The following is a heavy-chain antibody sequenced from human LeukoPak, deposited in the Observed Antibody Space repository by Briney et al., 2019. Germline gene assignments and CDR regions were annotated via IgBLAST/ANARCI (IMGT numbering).Heavy chain of an antibody. J-gene: IGHJ4*02. Sequence: SETLSLTCTVPGGSISSYYWSWIRQPPGKGLEWIGYIYYSGSTNYNPSLKSRVTISVDTSKNQFSLKLSSVTAADTAVYYCASGYYYVDYWGQGTLVTVSS. CDR1: GGSISSYY. CDR3: ASGYYYVDY. V-gene: IGHV4-59*01. CDR2: IYYSGST. D-gene: IGHD3-22*01.